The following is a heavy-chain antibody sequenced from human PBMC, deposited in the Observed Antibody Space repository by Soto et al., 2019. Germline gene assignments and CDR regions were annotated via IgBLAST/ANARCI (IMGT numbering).Heavy chain of an antibody. V-gene: IGHV1-18*01. CDR1: GYTFYSHS. CDR3: ARCIQQDYYYGMDV. Sequence: QAQLVQSGAEVKQPGASVKVSCKASGYTFYSHSISWVRQAPGQGLEWMGRISADNGNTKYAQKFRGRVTMTTDTSTSTVYMELRNLRSDDTAVYYCARCIQQDYYYGMDVWGQGTTVTVSS. CDR2: ISADNGNT. J-gene: IGHJ6*02. D-gene: IGHD5-18*01.